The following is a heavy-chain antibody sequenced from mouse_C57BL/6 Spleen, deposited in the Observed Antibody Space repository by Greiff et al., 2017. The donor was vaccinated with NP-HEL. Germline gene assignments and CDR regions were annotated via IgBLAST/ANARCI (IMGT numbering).Heavy chain of an antibody. CDR1: GYSFTDYN. V-gene: IGHV1-39*01. J-gene: IGHJ2*01. CDR2: INPNYGTT. D-gene: IGHD1-1*01. Sequence: VQLQQSGPELVKPGASVKISCKASGYSFTDYNMNWVKQSHGKSLEWIGVINPNYGTTSYNQKFKGKATLTVDQSSSTTYMLLNSLTSEESAVNYCACCNSSSYLYFDYWGQGTTLTVSS. CDR3: ACCNSSSYLYFDY.